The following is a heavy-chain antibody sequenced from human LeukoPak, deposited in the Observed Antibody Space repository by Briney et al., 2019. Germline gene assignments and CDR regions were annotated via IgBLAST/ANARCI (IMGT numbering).Heavy chain of an antibody. CDR2: IRYDGSNK. V-gene: IGHV3-30*02. Sequence: PGRSLRLSCAASGFTFSSYGMHWVRQAPGKGLEWVAFIRYDGSNKYYADSVKGRFTISRDNSKNTLYLQMNSLRAEDTAVYYCARVRLTFGGVIVPGYFDYWGQGTLVTVSS. D-gene: IGHD3-16*02. CDR1: GFTFSSYG. J-gene: IGHJ4*02. CDR3: ARVRLTFGGVIVPGYFDY.